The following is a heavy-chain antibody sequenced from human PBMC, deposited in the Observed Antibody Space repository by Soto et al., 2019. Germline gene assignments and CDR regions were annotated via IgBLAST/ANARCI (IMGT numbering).Heavy chain of an antibody. V-gene: IGHV3-30*18. J-gene: IGHJ4*02. D-gene: IGHD3-22*01. CDR3: AKGEGSGYYFDY. CDR1: GFTFSSYG. Sequence: LRLSCAASGFTFSSYGMHWVRQAPGKGLEWVAVISYDGSNKYYADSVKGRFTISRDSSKNTLYLQMNSLRAEDTAVYYCAKGEGSGYYFDYWGQGTLVTVSS. CDR2: ISYDGSNK.